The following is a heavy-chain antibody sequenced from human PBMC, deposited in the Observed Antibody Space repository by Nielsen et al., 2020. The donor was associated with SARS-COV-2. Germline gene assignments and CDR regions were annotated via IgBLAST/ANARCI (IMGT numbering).Heavy chain of an antibody. CDR2: ISHDGSNK. D-gene: IGHD2-2*01. CDR3: AKNGGADIAVVPAAIVSCFDI. V-gene: IGHV3-30*18. Sequence: GESLKISCAASGFTFSSYGMHWVRQAPGKGLEWVAVISHDGSNKYYADSVKGRFTISRDNSKNTLYLQMDSLRTEDTAVYYCAKNGGADIAVVPAAIVSCFDIWGQGTMVTVSS. J-gene: IGHJ3*02. CDR1: GFTFSSYG.